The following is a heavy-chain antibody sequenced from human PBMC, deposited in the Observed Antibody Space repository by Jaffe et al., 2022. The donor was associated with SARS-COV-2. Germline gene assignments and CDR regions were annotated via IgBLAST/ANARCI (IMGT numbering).Heavy chain of an antibody. CDR2: INSDGSST. CDR3: ARDWWSGVGYYYYGMDV. D-gene: IGHD3-10*01. V-gene: IGHV3-74*01. CDR1: GFTFSSYW. Sequence: EVQVVESGGGLVQPGGSLRLSCAASGFTFSSYWMHWVRQAPGKGLVWVSRINSDGSSTSYADSVKGRFTISRDNAKNTLYLQMNSLRAEDTAVYYCARDWWSGVGYYYYGMDVWGQGTTVTVSS. J-gene: IGHJ6*02.